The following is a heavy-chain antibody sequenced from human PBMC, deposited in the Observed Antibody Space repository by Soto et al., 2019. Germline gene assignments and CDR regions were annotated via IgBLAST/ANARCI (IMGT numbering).Heavy chain of an antibody. CDR1: GYSFTSYW. J-gene: IGHJ5*02. D-gene: IGHD6-13*01. V-gene: IGHV5-10-1*01. Sequence: PGESLQISCKGSGYSFTSYWISCVRQMHGKGLEWMGRIDPSDSYTNYSPSFQGHVSITRDTSANTAYMELSSLRFEDTAVYYCARDGEGRAAAGMVSWGQGTLVTVSS. CDR3: ARDGEGRAAAGMVS. CDR2: IDPSDSYT.